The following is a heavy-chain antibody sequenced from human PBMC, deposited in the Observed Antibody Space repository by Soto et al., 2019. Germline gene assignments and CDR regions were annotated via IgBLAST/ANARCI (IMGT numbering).Heavy chain of an antibody. CDR1: GYSISSGYY. J-gene: IGHJ4*02. Sequence: SETLSLTCAVSGYSISSGYYWGWIRQPPGKGLEWIGSIYHSGSTYYNPSLKSRVTISVDTSKNQFSLKLSSVTAADTAVYYCARAPTMITFGGVLFDYWGQGTLVTVSS. D-gene: IGHD3-16*01. V-gene: IGHV4-38-2*01. CDR2: IYHSGST. CDR3: ARAPTMITFGGVLFDY.